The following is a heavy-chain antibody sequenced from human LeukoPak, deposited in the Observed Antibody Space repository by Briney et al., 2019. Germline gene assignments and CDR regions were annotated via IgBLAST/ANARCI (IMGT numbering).Heavy chain of an antibody. Sequence: ASVKVSCKASGYTFTSYDINWVRQATGQGLEWMGWMNPNSGNTGYAQEFQGRVTMTRNTSISTAYMELSSLRSEDTAVYYCARGGAAATGVDYWGQGTLVTVSS. J-gene: IGHJ4*02. D-gene: IGHD2-15*01. CDR1: GYTFTSYD. CDR2: MNPNSGNT. CDR3: ARGGAAATGVDY. V-gene: IGHV1-8*01.